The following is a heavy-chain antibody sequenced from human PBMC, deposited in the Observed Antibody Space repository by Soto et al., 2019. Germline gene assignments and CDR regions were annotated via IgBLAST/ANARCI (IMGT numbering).Heavy chain of an antibody. CDR3: AKVLSGSSWYYFDY. Sequence: GGSLRLSCAASGFAFSSYAMSWVRQAPGKGLEWVSAISGSGGSTYYADSMKGRFTISRDNSKNTLYLQMNSLRAEDTAVYYCAKVLSGSSWYYFDYWGQGTLVTVSS. CDR1: GFAFSSYA. D-gene: IGHD6-13*01. V-gene: IGHV3-23*01. CDR2: ISGSGGST. J-gene: IGHJ4*02.